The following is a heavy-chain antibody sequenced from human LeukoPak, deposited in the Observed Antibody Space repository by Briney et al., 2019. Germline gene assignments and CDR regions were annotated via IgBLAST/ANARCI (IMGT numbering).Heavy chain of an antibody. CDR1: GYTFTGYY. V-gene: IGHV1-18*04. CDR3: ARTEWLRLWPFDY. Sequence: ASVKVSCKASGYTFTGYYMHWVRQAPGQGLEWMGWISAYNGNTNYAQKLQGRVTMTTDTSTSTAYMELRSLRSDDTAVYYCARTEWLRLWPFDYWGQGTLVTVSS. J-gene: IGHJ4*02. CDR2: ISAYNGNT. D-gene: IGHD5-12*01.